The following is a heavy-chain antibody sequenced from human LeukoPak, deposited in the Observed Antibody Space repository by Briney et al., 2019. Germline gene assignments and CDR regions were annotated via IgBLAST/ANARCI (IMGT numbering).Heavy chain of an antibody. CDR3: ATSKQQVIPRYFDY. J-gene: IGHJ4*02. CDR2: ISGSGGSG. V-gene: IGHV3-23*01. CDR1: GFTFSSYA. Sequence: GGSLSLSCAAPGFTFSSYAMNWVRQAPGKGREWVSFISGSGGSGGNSADSVKGRFNISRDNSKNTLYLQMNSLRAEDTAVYYCATSKQQVIPRYFDYWGQGTLVTVSS. D-gene: IGHD6-13*01.